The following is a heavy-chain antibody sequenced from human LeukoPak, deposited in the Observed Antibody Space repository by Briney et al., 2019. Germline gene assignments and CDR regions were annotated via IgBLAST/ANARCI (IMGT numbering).Heavy chain of an antibody. V-gene: IGHV4-31*03. CDR2: IYYSGST. Sequence: SQTLSLTCTVSGGSISSGGYYWSWIRQHPGKGLEWIGYIYYSGSTYYNPSLKSRVTISVDTSKNQFSLKLSSVTAADTAVYYCPRDTPGNPHYYYYGMDVWGQGTKVT. J-gene: IGHJ6*02. CDR3: PRDTPGNPHYYYYGMDV. D-gene: IGHD1-14*01. CDR1: GGSISSGGYY.